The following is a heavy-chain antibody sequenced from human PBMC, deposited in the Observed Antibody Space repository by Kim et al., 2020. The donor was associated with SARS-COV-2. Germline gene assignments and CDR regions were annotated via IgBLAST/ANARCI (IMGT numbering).Heavy chain of an antibody. D-gene: IGHD1-1*01. V-gene: IGHV4-34*01. CDR3: ARGRLQNWFDP. CDR2: T. J-gene: IGHJ5*02. Sequence: TNYNPSLKSRVTISVDTSKNQFSLKLSSVTAADTAVYYCARGRLQNWFDPWGQGTLVTVSS.